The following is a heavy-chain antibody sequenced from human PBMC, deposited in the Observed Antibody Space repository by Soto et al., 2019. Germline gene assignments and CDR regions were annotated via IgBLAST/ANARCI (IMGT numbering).Heavy chain of an antibody. J-gene: IGHJ4*02. Sequence: QLQLQESGPGLVKPSETLSLTCTVSGGSISSHSYYWGWIRQPPGKGLEWIGSIYYSGSNYYNPSLKGRVTISVDTSNNHFSLKPSSVTAADTAVYYCASLTKYRRLLRSRGGDYFYYWGQGTLVTVSS. CDR2: IYYSGSN. D-gene: IGHD3-10*01. V-gene: IGHV4-39*02. CDR1: GGSISSHSYY. CDR3: ASLTKYRRLLRSRGGDYFYY.